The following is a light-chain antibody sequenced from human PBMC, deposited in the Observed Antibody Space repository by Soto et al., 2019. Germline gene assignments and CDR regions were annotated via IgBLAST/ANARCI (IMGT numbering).Light chain of an antibody. CDR1: QPVNTF. V-gene: IGKV1-5*01. CDR3: QQYKNYSYS. Sequence: IQMTQSPSTVSASVGDSVTISCRASQPVNTFLAWYQQKPGGAPKVVIFDASNLGSGIPSRFSGSGFGTEFTLSITILHHDDFATYYCQQYKNYSYSFGQGTKLEIK. J-gene: IGKJ2*03. CDR2: DAS.